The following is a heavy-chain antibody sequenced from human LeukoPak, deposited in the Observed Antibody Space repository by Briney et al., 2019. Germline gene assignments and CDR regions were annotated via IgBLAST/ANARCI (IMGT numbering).Heavy chain of an antibody. CDR2: ISSSGSTK. CDR1: GFTFSDYY. J-gene: IGHJ4*02. CDR3: ARDRGDYGGSFDY. V-gene: IGHV3-11*01. Sequence: GGSLRLSCAASGFTFSDYYMGWIRQAPGKGLEWVSYISSSGSTKYYADSVKGRFTISRDNAKNSLSLQMNSLRAEDTAVYYRARDRGDYGGSFDYWGQGTLVTVSS. D-gene: IGHD4-23*01.